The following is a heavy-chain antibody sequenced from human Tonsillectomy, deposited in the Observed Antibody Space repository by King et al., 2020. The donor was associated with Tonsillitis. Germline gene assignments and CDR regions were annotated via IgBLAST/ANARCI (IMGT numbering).Heavy chain of an antibody. D-gene: IGHD3-10*01. CDR2: IYYSGST. Sequence: QLQESGPGLVKPSETLSLTCTVSGGSISSYYWSWIRQPPGKGLEWIGYIYYSGSTNYNPSLKSRVTISVDTSKNQFPLKLSSVTAADTAGYYCARSRGRRFGELSRVRTPGAFDIWGQGTMVTVSS. V-gene: IGHV4-59*01. CDR1: GGSISSYY. J-gene: IGHJ3*02. CDR3: ARSRGRRFGELSRVRTPGAFDI.